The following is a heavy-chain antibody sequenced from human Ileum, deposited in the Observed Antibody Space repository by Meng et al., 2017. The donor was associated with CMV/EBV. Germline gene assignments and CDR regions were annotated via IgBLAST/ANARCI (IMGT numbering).Heavy chain of an antibody. CDR1: GGSISSGRYF. CDR3: ARDGYSSSEAWFDP. CDR2: MNTSGSI. J-gene: IGHJ5*02. D-gene: IGHD6-13*01. V-gene: IGHV4-61*02. Sequence: QVQLQESGPGLVKPSQTLSLTCTVSGGSISSGRYFWSWIRQPAGRGLEWIGRMNTSGSISYNPSLKSRVTISLDTSKNQFSLKLNSVTAADTAVYYCARDGYSSSEAWFDPWGQGTLVTVSS.